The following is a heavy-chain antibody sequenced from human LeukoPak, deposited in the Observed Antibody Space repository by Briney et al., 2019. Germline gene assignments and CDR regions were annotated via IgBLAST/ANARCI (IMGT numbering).Heavy chain of an antibody. CDR3: ARDKPLLYYDFWSGYPVGSEYYFDY. CDR2: ISAYNGNT. Sequence: LEWMGCISAYNGNTNYAQKLQGRVTMTPDTSTSTAYMELRSLRSDDTAVYYCARDKPLLYYDFWSGYPVGSEYYFDYWGQGTLVTVSS. D-gene: IGHD3-3*01. V-gene: IGHV1-18*01. J-gene: IGHJ4*02.